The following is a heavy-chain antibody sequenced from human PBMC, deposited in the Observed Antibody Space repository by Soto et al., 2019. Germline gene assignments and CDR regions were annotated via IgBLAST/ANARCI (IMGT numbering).Heavy chain of an antibody. Sequence: GGSLRLSCAASGFTFSSYWMSWVRQAPGKGLEWVANIKQDGSEKYYVDSVKGRFTISRDNAKNSLYLQMNSLRAEDTAVYYCARVGYDILTGYYDYYYYYGMDVWGQGTTVTVSS. V-gene: IGHV3-7*03. CDR3: ARVGYDILTGYYDYYYYYGMDV. D-gene: IGHD3-9*01. CDR2: IKQDGSEK. CDR1: GFTFSSYW. J-gene: IGHJ6*02.